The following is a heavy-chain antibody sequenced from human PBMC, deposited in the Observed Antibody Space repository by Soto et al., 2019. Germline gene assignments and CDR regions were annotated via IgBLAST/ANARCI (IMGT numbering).Heavy chain of an antibody. V-gene: IGHV3-33*08. CDR3: ARADCTGAYCYSWPFNYGVDV. J-gene: IGHJ6*02. Sequence: SLRLSCTTSGVTFKTYGMHWVRQAPGKGLEWVAIIWYDGSNKYYADSVKGRFTISRDNSKNTLYLQMNSLRAEDTALYYCARADCTGAYCYSWPFNYGVDVWGQGTTVTVSS. D-gene: IGHD2-15*01. CDR2: IWYDGSNK. CDR1: GVTFKTYG.